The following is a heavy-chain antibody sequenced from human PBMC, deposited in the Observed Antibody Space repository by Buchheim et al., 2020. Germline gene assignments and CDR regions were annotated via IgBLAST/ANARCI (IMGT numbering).Heavy chain of an antibody. V-gene: IGHV1-46*01. CDR3: ARAAYDFWSGPWPRGYYYYMDV. J-gene: IGHJ6*03. CDR1: GYTFTSYY. Sequence: QVQLVQSGAEVKKPGASVKVSCKASGYTFTSYYMHWVRQAPGQGLEWMGIINPSGGSTSYAQKFQGRVTMTRDTSTSTVYMELSSLRSEDTAVYYCARAAYDFWSGPWPRGYYYYMDVWGKGTT. D-gene: IGHD3-3*01. CDR2: INPSGGST.